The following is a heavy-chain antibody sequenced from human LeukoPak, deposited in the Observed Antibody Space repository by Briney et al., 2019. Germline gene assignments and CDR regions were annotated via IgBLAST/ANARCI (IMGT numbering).Heavy chain of an antibody. Sequence: PGGSLRLSCAASGFTFSTYPMHWVRQAPGKGLEWVAVISYDGTKKFYADSVKGRFTISRDNPKNTLYLQMNSLRAEDTAVYYCAKSYDSGWYVSDYWGQGTLVTVSS. J-gene: IGHJ4*02. CDR1: GFTFSTYP. D-gene: IGHD6-19*01. V-gene: IGHV3-30*18. CDR2: ISYDGTKK. CDR3: AKSYDSGWYVSDY.